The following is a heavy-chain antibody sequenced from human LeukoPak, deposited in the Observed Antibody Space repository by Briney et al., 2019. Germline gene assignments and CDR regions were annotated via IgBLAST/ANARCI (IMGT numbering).Heavy chain of an antibody. CDR1: GGSISSYY. CDR2: IYTSGST. V-gene: IGHV4-4*07. D-gene: IGHD6-13*01. CDR3: ASLSSSWEGYYFDY. J-gene: IGHJ4*02. Sequence: SETLSLTCTGSGGSISSYYWSWIRQPAGKGLEWIGRIYTSGSTNYNPSLKSRVTMSVDTSKNQFSLKLSSVTAADTAVYYCASLSSSWEGYYFDYWGQGTLVTVSS.